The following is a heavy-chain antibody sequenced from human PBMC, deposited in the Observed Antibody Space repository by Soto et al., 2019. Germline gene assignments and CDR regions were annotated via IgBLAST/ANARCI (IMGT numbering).Heavy chain of an antibody. CDR2: IIPIFGTA. CDR1: GGTFSSYA. J-gene: IGHJ4*02. CDR3: ARDGVVLTGYSEGCFDY. V-gene: IGHV1-69*01. Sequence: QVQLVQSGAEVKKPGSSVKVSCKASGGTFSSYAISWVRQAPGQGLEWMGGIIPIFGTANYALKFQGRVTITADESTSTAYMELSSLRSEDTAVYYCARDGVVLTGYSEGCFDYWGQGTLVTVSS. D-gene: IGHD3-9*01.